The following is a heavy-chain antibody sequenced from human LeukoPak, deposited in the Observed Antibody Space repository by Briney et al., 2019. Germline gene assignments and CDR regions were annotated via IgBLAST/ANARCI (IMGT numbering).Heavy chain of an antibody. CDR3: ARASGSWHRPFDY. Sequence: SETLSLTCTVSGGSISSYYWSWIRQPPGKGLEWIGYIYYSGSTNYNPSLKSRVTISVDTSKNQFSLKLSSVTAADTAVYYCARASGSWHRPFDYWGQGTLVTVSS. D-gene: IGHD6-13*01. CDR1: GGSISSYY. J-gene: IGHJ4*02. V-gene: IGHV4-59*01. CDR2: IYYSGST.